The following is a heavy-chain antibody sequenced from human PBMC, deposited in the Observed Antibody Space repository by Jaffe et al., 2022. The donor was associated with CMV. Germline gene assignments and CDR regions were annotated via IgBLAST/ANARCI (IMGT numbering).Heavy chain of an antibody. CDR3: AKDAGSGSYGGDSFDY. Sequence: QVHLVESGGGVVQPGRSLILSCAASGFTFSSYGMHWVRQAPGKGLEWVAVISDDGSNKYYADSVKGRFTISRDNSKNTLYLQMNSLRPEDTAVFYCAKDAGSGSYGGDSFDYWGQGTLVTVSS. J-gene: IGHJ4*02. D-gene: IGHD1-26*01. CDR2: ISDDGSNK. CDR1: GFTFSSYG. V-gene: IGHV3-30*18.